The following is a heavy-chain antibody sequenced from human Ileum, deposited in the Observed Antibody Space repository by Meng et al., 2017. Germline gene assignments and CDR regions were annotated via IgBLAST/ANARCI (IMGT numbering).Heavy chain of an antibody. J-gene: IGHJ3*02. CDR3: ARDIYNWNDRAFDI. Sequence: ASVKVSCKASGYTFTSYGISWVRQAPGQGLEWMGWISAYNGNTNYAQKLQGRVTMTTDPSTSTAYMELRSLRSDDTAVYYCARDIYNWNDRAFDIWGQGTMVTVSS. CDR1: GYTFTSYG. D-gene: IGHD1-1*01. V-gene: IGHV1-18*01. CDR2: ISAYNGNT.